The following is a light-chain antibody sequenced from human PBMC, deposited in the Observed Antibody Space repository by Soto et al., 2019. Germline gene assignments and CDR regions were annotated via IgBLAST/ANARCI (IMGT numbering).Light chain of an antibody. V-gene: IGLV2-8*02. Sequence: QSALTQPPSASRSPGQSVTISCTGTSSDVGGYNYVSWYQQHPGKAPKVMTYEVSKRPSGVPDRFSGSKSGNTASLTVSGLQAEDEADYYCSSYAGSRNYVFGTGTKLTVL. CDR1: SSDVGGYNY. CDR3: SSYAGSRNYV. CDR2: EVS. J-gene: IGLJ1*01.